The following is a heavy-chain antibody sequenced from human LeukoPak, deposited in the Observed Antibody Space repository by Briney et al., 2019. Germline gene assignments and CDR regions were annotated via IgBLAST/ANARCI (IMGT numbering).Heavy chain of an antibody. CDR2: IYYSGTT. Sequence: SETLSLTCTVSGGSIGSSSYYWGWIRQPPGKGLEWIGIIYYSGTTNYNPSLKSRVTISVDKSKNQFSLKLSSVTAADTAVYYCARVGYFDWLFPVYYYYYYMDVWGKGTTVTVSS. D-gene: IGHD3-9*01. CDR1: GGSIGSSSYY. CDR3: ARVGYFDWLFPVYYYYYYMDV. J-gene: IGHJ6*03. V-gene: IGHV4-39*07.